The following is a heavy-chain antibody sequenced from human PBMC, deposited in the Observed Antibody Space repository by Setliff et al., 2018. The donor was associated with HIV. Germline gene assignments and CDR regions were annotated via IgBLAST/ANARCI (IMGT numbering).Heavy chain of an antibody. CDR2: INSNNGGT. CDR3: ASKGGSENYPDSDAFDI. J-gene: IGHJ3*02. Sequence: ASVKVSCKTSGYTFTAYYIHWVRQAPGQGLEWMGWINSNNGGTKYAQNFQARVTMTRDTSTSTVYLELRSLRSEDTAVYFCASKGGSENYPDSDAFDIWGQGTLVTVSS. CDR1: GYTFTAYY. V-gene: IGHV1-2*02. D-gene: IGHD3-10*01.